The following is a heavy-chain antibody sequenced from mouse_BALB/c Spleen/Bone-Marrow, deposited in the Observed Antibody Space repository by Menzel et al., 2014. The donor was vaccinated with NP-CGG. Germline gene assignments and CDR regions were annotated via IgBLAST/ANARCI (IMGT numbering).Heavy chain of an antibody. CDR3: ERKKYGLLYAMDY. CDR1: GYSFTGYY. Sequence: LVKTGASVKISCKASGYSFTGYYMHWVKQSHGKSLEWIGYISCYNGATSYNQKFKGKATFTVDTSSSTAYMQFNSLTSEDSAVYYCERKKYGLLYAMDYWGQGTSVTVSS. CDR2: ISCYNGAT. V-gene: IGHV1S34*01. J-gene: IGHJ4*01. D-gene: IGHD2-10*02.